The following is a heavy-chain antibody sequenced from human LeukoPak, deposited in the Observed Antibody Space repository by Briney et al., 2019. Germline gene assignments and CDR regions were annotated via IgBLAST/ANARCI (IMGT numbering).Heavy chain of an antibody. V-gene: IGHV3-23*01. Sequence: PGGSLRLSCAASGFTFSSYAMSWVRQAPGKGLEWVSAISGSGGSTYYADSVKGRFTISRDNSKNTLYLQMNSLRAEDTAVYYCARERVWDIVVVPAAMPPSFDYWGQGTLVTVSS. CDR3: ARERVWDIVVVPAAMPPSFDY. J-gene: IGHJ4*02. CDR1: GFTFSSYA. D-gene: IGHD2-2*01. CDR2: ISGSGGST.